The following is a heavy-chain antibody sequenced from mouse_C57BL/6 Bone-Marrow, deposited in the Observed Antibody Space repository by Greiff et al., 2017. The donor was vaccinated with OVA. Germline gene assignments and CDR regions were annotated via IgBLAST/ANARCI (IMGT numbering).Heavy chain of an antibody. J-gene: IGHJ1*03. CDR2: IDPEDGET. Sequence: VQLQQSVAELVRPGASVKLSCTASGFNIKNTYMHWVKQRPEQGLEWIGRIDPEDGETKYAPKFQGKATITADTSSNTAYLQLSSLTSEDTAVYYCARNYGSSYWYFDVWGTGTTVTVSS. D-gene: IGHD1-1*01. V-gene: IGHV14-2*01. CDR3: ARNYGSSYWYFDV. CDR1: GFNIKNTY.